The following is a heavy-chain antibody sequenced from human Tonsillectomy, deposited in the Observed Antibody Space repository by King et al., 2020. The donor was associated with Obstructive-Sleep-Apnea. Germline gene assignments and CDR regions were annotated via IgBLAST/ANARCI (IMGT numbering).Heavy chain of an antibody. J-gene: IGHJ2*01. V-gene: IGHV3-21*01. CDR1: GFTFSRYV. CDR2: ISSSSYI. D-gene: IGHD3-10*01. Sequence: VQLVESGGGLVKPGGSLRLSCAASGFTFSRYVMNWVRQAPGKGLEWVSSISSSSYIYYADSMKGRFTIPRDNAQNSLYLQISSLRAEDTAVYYCERGGEDYYTWGSYKWYFDLWGRGTLVTVSS. CDR3: ERGGEDYYTWGSYKWYFDL.